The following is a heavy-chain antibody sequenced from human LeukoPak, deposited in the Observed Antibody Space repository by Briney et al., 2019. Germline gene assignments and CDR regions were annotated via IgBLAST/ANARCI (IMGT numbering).Heavy chain of an antibody. CDR2: IYTSGST. CDR3: ARDGFWYFDL. Sequence: PSETLSITCTVSGGSISSYYWSWIRQPAGNGLEWIGRIYTSGSTNYNPSLKSRVTMSVDTSKNQFSLKLSSVTAADTAAYYCARDGFWYFDLWGRGTLVTVSS. J-gene: IGHJ2*01. V-gene: IGHV4-4*07. CDR1: GGSISSYY. D-gene: IGHD2-2*03.